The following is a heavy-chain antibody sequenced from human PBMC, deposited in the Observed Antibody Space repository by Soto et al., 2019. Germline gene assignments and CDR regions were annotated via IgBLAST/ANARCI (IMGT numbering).Heavy chain of an antibody. Sequence: QITLKESGPTLVKPTQTLTLTCTFSGFSLNTRGVGVAWIRQPPGKALEWLALLYWDDDEGYSPSLRSRLTITKDTSKNQVVLTTTNMDPVDTATYYCAQRPRGYSYHFDYWGQGTLVTVSS. CDR1: GFSLNTRGVG. CDR2: LYWDDDE. J-gene: IGHJ4*02. CDR3: AQRPRGYSYHFDY. D-gene: IGHD5-18*01. V-gene: IGHV2-5*02.